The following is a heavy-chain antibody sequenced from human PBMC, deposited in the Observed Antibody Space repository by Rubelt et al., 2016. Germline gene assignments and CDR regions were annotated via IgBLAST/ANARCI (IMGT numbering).Heavy chain of an antibody. V-gene: IGHV4-39*01. Sequence: QLQLQESGPGLVKPSETLSLTCTVSGGSISSSSYYWGWIRQPPGKGLEWIGSIYYSGSTYYNPSLKSRVTISVDTSKNQFSLKLSSVTAADTAVYYCARHMLGNPNWFDPWGQGTLVTVSS. CDR1: GGSISSSSYY. CDR2: IYYSGST. J-gene: IGHJ5*02. D-gene: IGHD7-27*01. CDR3: ARHMLGNPNWFDP.